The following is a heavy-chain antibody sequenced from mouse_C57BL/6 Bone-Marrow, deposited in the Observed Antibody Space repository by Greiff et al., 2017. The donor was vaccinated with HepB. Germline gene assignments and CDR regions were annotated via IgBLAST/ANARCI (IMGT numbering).Heavy chain of an antibody. CDR3: ARSPRYYGRYFDV. J-gene: IGHJ1*03. CDR1: GYSITSGYY. CDR2: ISYDGSN. V-gene: IGHV3-6*01. D-gene: IGHD1-1*01. Sequence: QSGPGLVKPSQSLSLTCSVTGYSITSGYYWNWIRQFPGNKLEWMGYISYDGSNNYNPSLKNRISITRDTSKNQFFLKLNSVTTEDTATYYCARSPRYYGRYFDVWGTGTTVTVSS.